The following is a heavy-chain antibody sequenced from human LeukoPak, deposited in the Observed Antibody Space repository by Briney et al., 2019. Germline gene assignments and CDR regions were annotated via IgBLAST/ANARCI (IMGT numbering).Heavy chain of an antibody. Sequence: GESLKISCKGSGYNFTNYWITWVRQMPGKGLEWMGRIDPSDSYTNYSPSFQGHVTISADKSISTAFLQWISLKASDTAMYYCARQQLYRYYGVDVWGQGTTVTVSS. J-gene: IGHJ6*02. V-gene: IGHV5-10-1*01. CDR2: IDPSDSYT. D-gene: IGHD1-1*01. CDR3: ARQQLYRYYGVDV. CDR1: GYNFTNYW.